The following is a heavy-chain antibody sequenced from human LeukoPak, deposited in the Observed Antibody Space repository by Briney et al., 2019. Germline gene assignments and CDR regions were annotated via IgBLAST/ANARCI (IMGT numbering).Heavy chain of an antibody. J-gene: IGHJ4*02. V-gene: IGHV3-9*03. CDR3: AKEGRAIYYYDSSGYYGVYFDY. CDR2: ISWNSGSI. Sequence: PGGSLRLSXAASGFTFEDYAMHWVRQAPGKGLEWVSGISWNSGSIGYADSVKGRFTISRDNAKNSLYLQMNSLRAEDMALYYCAKEGRAIYYYDSSGYYGVYFDYWGQGTLVTVSS. D-gene: IGHD3-22*01. CDR1: GFTFEDYA.